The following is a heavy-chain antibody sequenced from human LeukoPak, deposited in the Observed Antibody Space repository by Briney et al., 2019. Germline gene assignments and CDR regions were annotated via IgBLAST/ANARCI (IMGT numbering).Heavy chain of an antibody. J-gene: IGHJ6*03. CDR2: IRYDGSNK. D-gene: IGHD3-3*01. CDR1: GFSLSSYG. CDR3: AKSPINDFWSGYSSYYYMDV. Sequence: GGSLRLSCAAFGFSLSSYGMHWVRQAPGKGLEWVAFIRYDGSNKYYADSVKGRFIISRDNSKNTLYLQMNSLRAEDTAVYYCAKSPINDFWSGYSSYYYMDVWGKGTTVTVSS. V-gene: IGHV3-30*02.